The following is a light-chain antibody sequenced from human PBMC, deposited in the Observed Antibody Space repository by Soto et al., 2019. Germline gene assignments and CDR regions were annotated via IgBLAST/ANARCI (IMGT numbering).Light chain of an antibody. J-gene: IGLJ1*01. CDR1: SSDVGDFTY. CDR3: SSYTSSNTSV. CDR2: DVN. Sequence: QSALTQPASVSGSPGQSITISCTATSSDVGDFTYVSWYQQHPGKAPKRMIYDVNSRPSGVSNRFSGSSSGNTASLTISGLQAEDEADYYCSSYTSSNTSVFGSGTKVTVL. V-gene: IGLV2-14*03.